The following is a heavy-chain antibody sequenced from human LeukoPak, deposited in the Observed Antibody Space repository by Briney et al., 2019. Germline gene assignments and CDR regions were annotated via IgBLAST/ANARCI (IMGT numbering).Heavy chain of an antibody. V-gene: IGHV1-18*01. CDR1: GGTFSSYA. CDR2: ISAYNGNT. J-gene: IGHJ4*02. CDR3: ARGQQWLEAFDY. Sequence: ASVKVSCKASGGTFSSYAISWVRQAPGQGLEWMGWISAYNGNTNYAQKLQGRVTMTTDTSTSTAYMELRSLRSDDTAVYYCARGQQWLEAFDYWGLGTLVTVSS. D-gene: IGHD6-19*01.